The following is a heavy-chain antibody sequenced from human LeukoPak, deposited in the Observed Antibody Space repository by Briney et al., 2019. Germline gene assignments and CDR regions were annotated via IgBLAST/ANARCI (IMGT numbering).Heavy chain of an antibody. CDR1: GFTVSSNY. CDR3: ARGCSYGYGGLDY. Sequence: LGGSLRLSCAASGFTVSSNYMSWVRQAPGKGLEWVSVIYSGGSTYYADSVKGRFTISRDNSKNTLYLQMNSLRAEDTALYYCARGCSYGYGGLDYWGQGTLVTVSS. D-gene: IGHD5-18*01. V-gene: IGHV3-66*01. CDR2: IYSGGST. J-gene: IGHJ4*02.